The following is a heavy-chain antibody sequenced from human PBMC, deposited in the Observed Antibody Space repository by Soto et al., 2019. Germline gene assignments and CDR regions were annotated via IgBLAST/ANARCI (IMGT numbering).Heavy chain of an antibody. CDR2: ISGSGGST. J-gene: IGHJ4*02. D-gene: IGHD4-4*01. CDR3: AKQEGLSDQYYLDY. V-gene: IGHV3-23*01. Sequence: GGSLRLSCAASGFTFSSYAMSWVRQAPGKGLEWVSAISGSGGSTYYADSVKGRFTISRDNSKNTLYLQMNSLRAEDTAVYYCAKQEGLSDQYYLDYWGQGTLVTVSS. CDR1: GFTFSSYA.